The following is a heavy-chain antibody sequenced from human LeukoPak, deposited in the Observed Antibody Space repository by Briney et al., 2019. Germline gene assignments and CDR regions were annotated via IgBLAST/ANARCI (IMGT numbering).Heavy chain of an antibody. D-gene: IGHD3-22*01. V-gene: IGHV3-23*01. J-gene: IGHJ4*02. CDR1: GFTFGTYA. CDR2: ISASGDTT. Sequence: GGSLRLSCAASGFTFGTYAMAWVPRAPGKALEWVSGISASGDTTYYGDSVKGRFIISKDYSKNTLYLQMNGLRAEDTALYYCASRPRSTVVAPWDYWGQGTLVTVSS. CDR3: ASRPRSTVVAPWDY.